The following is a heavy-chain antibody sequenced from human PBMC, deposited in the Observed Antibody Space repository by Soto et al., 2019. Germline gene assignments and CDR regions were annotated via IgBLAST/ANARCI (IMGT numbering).Heavy chain of an antibody. J-gene: IGHJ4*02. V-gene: IGHV1-69*12. CDR2: IIPMFGTA. CDR1: GGTFSTYA. D-gene: IGHD5-18*01. Sequence: QVQLVQSGAEVKKPESSVKVSCKAPGGTFSTYAISWVRQAPGQGLEWMGGIIPMFGTATYAQRFQDRVTIPADESTNTVDMELSSLRSEDTAVYFCASGIQLWLRRINSGYSGWGQGTLVTVSS. CDR3: ASGIQLWLRRINSGYSG.